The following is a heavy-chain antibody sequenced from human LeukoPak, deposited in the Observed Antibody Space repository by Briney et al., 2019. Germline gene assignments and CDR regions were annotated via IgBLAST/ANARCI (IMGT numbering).Heavy chain of an antibody. CDR1: GYTFTSYG. CDR2: INTNTGNP. Sequence: ASVKVSCKASGYTFTSYGISWVRQAPGQGLEWMGWINTNTGNPTYAQGFTGRFVFSLDTSVSTAYLQISSLKAEDTAVYYCARDLPDGYIDYWGQGTLVTVSS. D-gene: IGHD1-14*01. V-gene: IGHV7-4-1*02. J-gene: IGHJ4*02. CDR3: ARDLPDGYIDY.